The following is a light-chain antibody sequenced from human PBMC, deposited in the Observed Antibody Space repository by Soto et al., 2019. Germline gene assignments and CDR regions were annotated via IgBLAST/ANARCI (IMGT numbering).Light chain of an antibody. J-gene: IGKJ1*01. CDR1: QGIRND. Sequence: DIQMTQSPSSLSASVGDRVTITCRASQGIRNDLGWYQQKPGEAPNLLIHTSFTLYSGVPSRFSGTGSGTDFTLTISSLQPEDFATYFCQQAFSAEWTFGQGTKVDIK. CDR3: QQAFSAEWT. V-gene: IGKV1-39*01. CDR2: TSF.